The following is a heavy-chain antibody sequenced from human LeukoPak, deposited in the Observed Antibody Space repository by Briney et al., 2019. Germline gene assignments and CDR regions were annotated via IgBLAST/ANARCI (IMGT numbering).Heavy chain of an antibody. CDR3: ARAWATDFFDY. J-gene: IGHJ4*02. CDR2: MNYSGTI. Sequence: SETLSLPCTVSGGLISRYYWICIRQPPGKGLEGIGYMNYSGTINSTPSLKSRVTISVDTSKTKFSLKLSSVTAADTAMYYCARAWATDFFDYWGQGTLVTVSS. CDR1: GGLISRYY. V-gene: IGHV4-59*01.